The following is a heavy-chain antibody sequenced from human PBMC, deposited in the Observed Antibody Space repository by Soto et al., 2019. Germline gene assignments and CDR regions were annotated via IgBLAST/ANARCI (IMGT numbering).Heavy chain of an antibody. J-gene: IGHJ6*02. Sequence: PGGSLRLSCAASGFTFSSYSMNWVRQAPGKGLEWVSSISSSSSYIYYADSVKGRFTISRDNAKNSLYLQMNSLRAEDTAVYYCARYGELSLSYYYGMDVWGQGTTVTVSS. V-gene: IGHV3-21*01. D-gene: IGHD3-16*02. CDR3: ARYGELSLSYYYGMDV. CDR1: GFTFSSYS. CDR2: ISSSSSYI.